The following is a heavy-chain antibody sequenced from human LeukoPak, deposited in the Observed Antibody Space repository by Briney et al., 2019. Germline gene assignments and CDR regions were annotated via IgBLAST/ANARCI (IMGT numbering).Heavy chain of an antibody. J-gene: IGHJ3*02. CDR3: ARALFDDAFDI. Sequence: ASVKVSCKASEYTFTGYYMHWVRQAPGQGLEWMGWINPSSGGTNYAQKFQGRVTMTRDTSISTAYMELSRLRSDDTAVYYCARALFDDAFDIWGQGTMVTVSS. CDR1: EYTFTGYY. D-gene: IGHD2-21*01. V-gene: IGHV1-2*02. CDR2: INPSSGGT.